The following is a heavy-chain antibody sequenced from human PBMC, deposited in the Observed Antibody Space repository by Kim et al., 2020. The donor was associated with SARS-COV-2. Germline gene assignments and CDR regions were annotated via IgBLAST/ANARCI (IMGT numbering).Heavy chain of an antibody. CDR3: AKYYGGVDS. Sequence: SETLSLTCTVSGASIRSDYWSWIRQPPGKGLEWIGYIYYTGSANYNPSLKSRVTMSVDMSKNQFSLKLSSVTAADTAVYYCAKYYGGVDSWGQGTLATVS. J-gene: IGHJ4*02. CDR2: IYYTGSA. CDR1: GASIRSDY. D-gene: IGHD3-3*01. V-gene: IGHV4-59*13.